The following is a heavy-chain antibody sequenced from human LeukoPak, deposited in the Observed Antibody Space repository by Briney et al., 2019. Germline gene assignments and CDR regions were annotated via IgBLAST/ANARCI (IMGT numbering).Heavy chain of an antibody. V-gene: IGHV3-53*01. CDR1: GFTVSNSY. CDR3: VTYWNNGY. Sequence: GGSLRLSCAASGFTVSNSYMRWVRQAPGKGLEWVSVIYTGGVTSYADSVKGRFTISRDNSKNILYLQMNSLRVEDTAVYYCVTYWNNGYWGQGTLVTVSS. J-gene: IGHJ4*02. D-gene: IGHD1/OR15-1a*01. CDR2: IYTGGVT.